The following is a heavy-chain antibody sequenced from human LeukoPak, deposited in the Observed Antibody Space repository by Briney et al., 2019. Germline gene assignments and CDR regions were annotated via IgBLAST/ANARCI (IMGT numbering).Heavy chain of an antibody. CDR1: GGSISTYY. CDR2: IYYSGSA. CDR3: ASGSYYFDY. Sequence: PSETLSLTCTVSGGSISTYYWSWIRQPPGKGLEWIGYIYYSGSANYNPSPKSRVTISVDTSKNQFSLKVSSVTAADTAVYYCASGSYYFDYWGQGTLVTVSS. D-gene: IGHD1-26*01. J-gene: IGHJ4*02. V-gene: IGHV4-59*08.